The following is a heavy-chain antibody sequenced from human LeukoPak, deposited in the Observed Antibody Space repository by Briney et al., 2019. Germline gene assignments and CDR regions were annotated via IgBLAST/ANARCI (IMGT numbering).Heavy chain of an antibody. J-gene: IGHJ5*02. CDR1: GFTFSSYS. Sequence: GGSLRLSCAASGFTFSSYSMNWVRQAPGKGLECVSSISSSSSYIYYADSVKGRFTISRDNAKNSLYLQMNSLRAEDTAVYYCARDLGDFWFDPWGQGTLVTVSS. CDR2: ISSSSSYI. V-gene: IGHV3-21*01. CDR3: ARDLGDFWFDP. D-gene: IGHD2-21*02.